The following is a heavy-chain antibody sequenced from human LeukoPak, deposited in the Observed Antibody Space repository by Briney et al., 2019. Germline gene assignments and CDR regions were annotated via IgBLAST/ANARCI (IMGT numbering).Heavy chain of an antibody. Sequence: SETLALTCTVSGGSISGHYWSWIRQTPGKGLEWIGYIYYSGTANYNPSLNSRAAISVDTSKNQLSLNLFSVTAADTAVYFCARGSGRPNFDYWGQGTLVTVSS. D-gene: IGHD3-10*01. CDR1: GGSISGHY. CDR3: ARGSGRPNFDY. J-gene: IGHJ4*02. CDR2: IYYSGTA. V-gene: IGHV4-59*11.